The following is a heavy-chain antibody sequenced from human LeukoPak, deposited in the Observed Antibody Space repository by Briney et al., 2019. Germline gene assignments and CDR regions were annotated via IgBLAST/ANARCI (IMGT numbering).Heavy chain of an antibody. V-gene: IGHV1-46*01. CDR1: GYTFTGYW. J-gene: IGHJ4*02. CDR3: ARGASRSFDY. Sequence: ASVKVSCKAFGYTFTGYWMHWVRQAPGQGPEWMGVISPSGGSTIYAQKFKGRVTLTRDTSLSTAYMELSSLRSEDTAVYYCARGASRSFDYWGQGTLVTVSS. CDR2: ISPSGGST.